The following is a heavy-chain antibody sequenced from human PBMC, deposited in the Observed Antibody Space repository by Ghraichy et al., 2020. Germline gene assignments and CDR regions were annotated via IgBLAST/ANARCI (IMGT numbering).Heavy chain of an antibody. CDR2: IKQDGSEA. J-gene: IGHJ5*02. CDR1: GFTLSSYW. CDR3: VRQGYENSVFNAHWFDP. D-gene: IGHD3-22*01. V-gene: IGHV3-7*01. Sequence: GESLNISCAASGFTLSSYWMSWVRQAPGKGLEWVANIKQDGSEAYYVDSVKGRFTISRDNAKNSLYLQMKSLRIEDTAVYYCVRQGYENSVFNAHWFDPWGQGTLVTVSS.